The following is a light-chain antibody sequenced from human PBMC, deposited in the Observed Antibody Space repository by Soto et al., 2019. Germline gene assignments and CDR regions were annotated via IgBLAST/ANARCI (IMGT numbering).Light chain of an antibody. CDR3: QQYERPPFA. CDR2: DAS. Sequence: EIVLTQSPGTLSLFPGDRATLSCRASQRVSNSYLAWFQQKPGQAPRLLIYDASSRAAGVPGRVSGGGSGTDFPLTISALEPEDFALYFCQQYERPPFAFGQGTRLEI. J-gene: IGKJ2*01. V-gene: IGKV3-20*01. CDR1: QRVSNSY.